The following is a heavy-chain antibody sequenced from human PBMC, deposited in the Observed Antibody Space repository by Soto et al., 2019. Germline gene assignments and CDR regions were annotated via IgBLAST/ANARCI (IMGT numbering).Heavy chain of an antibody. D-gene: IGHD1-26*01. CDR1: GGSIISHY. CDR2: IYYRGST. CDR3: ARDGREASGMDV. Sequence: PAETLSLTCTVSGGSIISHYWILFRQAPGKGLEWIGHIYYRGSTNYNPSLRSRSTISVDTSKNQFSLKLNSVTTADAAVYYCARDGREASGMDVWGQGTKVTVSS. J-gene: IGHJ6*02. V-gene: IGHV4-59*11.